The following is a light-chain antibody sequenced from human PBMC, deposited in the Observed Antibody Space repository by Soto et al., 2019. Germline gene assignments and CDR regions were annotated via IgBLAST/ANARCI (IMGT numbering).Light chain of an antibody. CDR2: RNN. CDR3: AAWDDRLSRVV. CDR1: SSNIGSNY. Sequence: QSVLTQPPSAPGTPGQRVTISCSGSSSNIGSNYVYWYQQLPGTAPKLLIYRNNQRPSGVPDRFSASKSGTSASLAISGLRSEDEADYYCAAWDDRLSRVVFGGGTKLTVL. J-gene: IGLJ2*01. V-gene: IGLV1-47*01.